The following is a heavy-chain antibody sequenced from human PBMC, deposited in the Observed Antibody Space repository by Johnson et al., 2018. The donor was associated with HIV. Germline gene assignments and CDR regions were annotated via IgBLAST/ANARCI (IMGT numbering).Heavy chain of an antibody. CDR3: ARAPEVRGVDAFDV. D-gene: IGHD3-10*01. CDR2: IYSGGST. J-gene: IGHJ3*01. Sequence: VQLVESGGSVIRTGGSLRLSCVGTGFTFENYGMSWVRQAPGKGLEWVSVIYSGGSTYYADSVKGRFTISRDNSKNTLDLQMNSLEAEDTAVYYCARAPEVRGVDAFDVWGQGTVVTVSS. V-gene: IGHV3-66*01. CDR1: GFTFENYG.